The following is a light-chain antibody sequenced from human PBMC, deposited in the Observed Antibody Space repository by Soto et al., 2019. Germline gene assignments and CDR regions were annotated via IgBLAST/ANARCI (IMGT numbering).Light chain of an antibody. CDR1: SSDVGSYNL. CDR3: NSYTSSTTRV. Sequence: QSVLTQPASVSGSPGQSITISCTGTSSDVGSYNLVSWYQQHPGKAPKLMIYEVTNRPSGVSNRFSGSKSGNTASLTISGLQAEDEADYYCNSYTSSTTRVFGGGTQLTVL. CDR2: EVT. J-gene: IGLJ3*02. V-gene: IGLV2-14*02.